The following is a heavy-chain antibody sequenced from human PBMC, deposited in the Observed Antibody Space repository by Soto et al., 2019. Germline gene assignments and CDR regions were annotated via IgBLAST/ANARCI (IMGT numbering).Heavy chain of an antibody. Sequence: PSETLSLTCAVSGGSISSSNWWSWVRQPPGKGLEWIGEIYHSGSTNYNPSLKSRVTISVDKSKNQFSLKLSSVTAADTAVYYCARDYGDYNWFDPWGQGTLVTSPQ. D-gene: IGHD4-17*01. V-gene: IGHV4-4*02. J-gene: IGHJ5*02. CDR3: ARDYGDYNWFDP. CDR2: IYHSGST. CDR1: GGSISSSNW.